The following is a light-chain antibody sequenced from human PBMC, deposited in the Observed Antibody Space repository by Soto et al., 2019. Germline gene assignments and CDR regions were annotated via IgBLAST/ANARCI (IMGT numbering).Light chain of an antibody. CDR1: SSDVGGYNY. V-gene: IGLV2-11*01. Sequence: QSALTQPRSVSGSPGQSLTISCTGTSSDVGGYNYVSWYQQHPGKVPKLMIYDVTKRPSGVPDRFSGSKSGTTASLTISGLQSEDEADYYCCSHAGSYTYVFGTGTKVTVL. J-gene: IGLJ1*01. CDR3: CSHAGSYTYV. CDR2: DVT.